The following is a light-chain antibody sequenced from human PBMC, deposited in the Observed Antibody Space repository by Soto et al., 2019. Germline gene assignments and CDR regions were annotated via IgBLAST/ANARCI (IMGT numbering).Light chain of an antibody. V-gene: IGLV2-14*01. CDR1: SSDVGGYNY. J-gene: IGLJ1*01. CDR2: DVS. CDR3: SSYTSGFYV. Sequence: QSAVTQPASVSGSPGQSITISCTGTSSDVGGYNYVSWYQQHPGKAPKLMIYDVSDRPSGVSNRFSGSKSGNTASLTISGLQAEDEADYYCSSYTSGFYVFGTGTKVTVL.